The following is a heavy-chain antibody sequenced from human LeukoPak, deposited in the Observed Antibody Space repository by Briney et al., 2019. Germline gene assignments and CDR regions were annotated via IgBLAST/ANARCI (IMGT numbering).Heavy chain of an antibody. J-gene: IGHJ6*03. CDR3: ARGDSSSSRFYYYYMDV. V-gene: IGHV1-46*03. CDR1: GYTFTSYY. D-gene: IGHD6-6*01. Sequence: ASVKVSCKASGYTFTSYYMHWVRQAPGQGLEWMGIINPSGGSTSYAQKFQARVTMTRDTSTSTVYMELSSLRSEDTAVYYCARGDSSSSRFYYYYMDVWGKGTTVTVSS. CDR2: INPSGGST.